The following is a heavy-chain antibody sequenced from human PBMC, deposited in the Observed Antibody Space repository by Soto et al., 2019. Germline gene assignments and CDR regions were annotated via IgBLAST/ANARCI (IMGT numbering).Heavy chain of an antibody. D-gene: IGHD2-2*02. CDR1: GGTFSSYT. Sequence: QVQLVQSGAEVKKPGSSVKVSCKASGGTFSSYTISWVRQAPGQGLEWMGRIIPILGIANYAQKFQGRVTITAEKSTSTAYMEVSSLRSEDTAVYYCAMEYCSSTSCHRDYWGQGTLVTVSS. CDR3: AMEYCSSTSCHRDY. J-gene: IGHJ4*02. V-gene: IGHV1-69*02. CDR2: IIPILGIA.